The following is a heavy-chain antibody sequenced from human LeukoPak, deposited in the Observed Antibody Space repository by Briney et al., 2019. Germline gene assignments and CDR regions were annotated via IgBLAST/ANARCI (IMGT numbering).Heavy chain of an antibody. CDR3: ARVAKSWNYASRGGWFDP. CDR2: INAYNGNT. Sequence: GASVKVSCKASGYTFTSYGISWVRQAAGQGLEWMGWINAYNGNTNYAQKLQGRVTMTTDTSTSTAYMELRSLRSDDTAVYYCARVAKSWNYASRGGWFDPWGQGTLVTVSS. J-gene: IGHJ5*02. V-gene: IGHV1-18*01. CDR1: GYTFTSYG. D-gene: IGHD1-7*01.